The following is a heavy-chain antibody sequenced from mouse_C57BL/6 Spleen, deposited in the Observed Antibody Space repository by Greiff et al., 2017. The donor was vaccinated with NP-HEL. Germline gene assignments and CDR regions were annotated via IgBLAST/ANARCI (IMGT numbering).Heavy chain of an antibody. J-gene: IGHJ1*03. V-gene: IGHV1-69*01. CDR2: IDPSDSYT. CDR1: GYTFTSYW. Sequence: VKLQQPGAELVMPGASVKLSCKASGYTFTSYWMHWVKQRPGQGLEWIGEIDPSDSYTNYNQKFKGKSTLTVDKSSSTAYMQLSSLTSEDSAVYYCAREGVDGWYFDVWGTGTTVTVSS. D-gene: IGHD1-1*01. CDR3: AREGVDGWYFDV.